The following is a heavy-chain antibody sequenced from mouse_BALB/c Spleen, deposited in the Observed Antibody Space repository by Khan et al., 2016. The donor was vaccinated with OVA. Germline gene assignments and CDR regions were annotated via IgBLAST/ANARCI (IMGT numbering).Heavy chain of an antibody. D-gene: IGHD2-3*01. Sequence: EVELVESGGGLVQPGGSRKLSCAASGFTFSSFGIHWVRQAPEKGLEWVAYISSGSSTIYYAATVKGRFTISGDNANNTLFLQITSLRSDATALYDCAIRSSNEDGYGGAMDQWGQGTSVTVSS. CDR2: ISSGSSTI. CDR3: AIRSSNEDGYGGAMDQ. J-gene: IGHJ4*01. V-gene: IGHV5-17*02. CDR1: GFTFSSFG.